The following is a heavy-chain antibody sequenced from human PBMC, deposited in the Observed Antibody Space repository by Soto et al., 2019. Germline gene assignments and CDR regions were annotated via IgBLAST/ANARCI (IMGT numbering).Heavy chain of an antibody. CDR2: IYYSGST. D-gene: IGHD3-16*02. V-gene: IGHV4-61*01. J-gene: IGHJ4*02. CDR1: CGHVSRGSYY. CDR3: ARDRGFYVWGSYRYAFDY. Sequence: SENQSPTSPVSCGHVSRGSYYWSWIRQPPGEGLEWIGYIYYSGSTNYNPSLKSRVTISVDTSKNQFSLKLSSVTAADTAVYYCARDRGFYVWGSYRYAFDYWGQGTLVTVSS.